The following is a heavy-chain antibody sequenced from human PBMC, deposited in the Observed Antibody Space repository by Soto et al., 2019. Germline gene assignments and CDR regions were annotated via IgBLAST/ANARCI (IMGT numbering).Heavy chain of an antibody. J-gene: IGHJ4*02. CDR3: AILRGYLDY. Sequence: KPSETLSLTCTVSGGSVSSSTYYWGWIRQPPGKGLEWIASIYYSGSTYYNPSLESRVTISVDTSKNQFSLKLSSVTAADTAVYYCAILRGYLDYWGQGTLVTVSS. V-gene: IGHV4-39*01. CDR1: GGSVSSSTYY. D-gene: IGHD2-15*01. CDR2: IYYSGST.